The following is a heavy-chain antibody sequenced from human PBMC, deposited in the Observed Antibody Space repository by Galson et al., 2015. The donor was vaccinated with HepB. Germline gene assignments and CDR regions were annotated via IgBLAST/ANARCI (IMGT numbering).Heavy chain of an antibody. CDR2: ISYDGSDK. CDR3: AREDNWNYWVY. V-gene: IGHV3-30*03. Sequence: SLRLSCAASGFTFANYGLHWVRQAPGKGLEWVAIISYDGSDKKYADSVKGRFTVSRDNSKNTLYLQLHSVRTEDTAVYYCAREDNWNYWVYWCQGTLVTVSS. CDR1: GFTFANYG. J-gene: IGHJ4*02. D-gene: IGHD1-7*01.